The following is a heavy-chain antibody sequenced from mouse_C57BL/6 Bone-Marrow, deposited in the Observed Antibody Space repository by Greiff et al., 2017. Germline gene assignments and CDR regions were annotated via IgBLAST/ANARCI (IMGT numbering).Heavy chain of an antibody. CDR1: GYTFTSYW. V-gene: IGHV1-64*01. CDR3: ARKKIEIYYGYDYYAMDY. J-gene: IGHJ4*01. CDR2: IHPNSGST. D-gene: IGHD2-2*01. Sequence: VKLQQPGAELVKPGASVKLSCKASGYTFTSYWMHWVKQRPGQGLEWIGMIHPNSGSTNYNEKFKSKATLTVDKSSSTAYMQLSSLTSEDSAVYYCARKKIEIYYGYDYYAMDYWGQGTSVTVSS.